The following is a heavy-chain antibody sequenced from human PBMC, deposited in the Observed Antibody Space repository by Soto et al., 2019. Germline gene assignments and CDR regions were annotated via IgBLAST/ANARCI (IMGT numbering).Heavy chain of an antibody. D-gene: IGHD3-16*02. CDR1: EFTFNNYW. Sequence: EVQLVESGGGLVQPGGSLRLSCAASEFTFNNYWMHWVRQVPGKGLEWFSRINTDGSTTNYADSVMGRFTISRDNADNTVYLQMTSLRAEDTAVYYCARGIYLKYGLDVWGQGATVTVSS. J-gene: IGHJ6*02. CDR3: ARGIYLKYGLDV. CDR2: INTDGSTT. V-gene: IGHV3-74*01.